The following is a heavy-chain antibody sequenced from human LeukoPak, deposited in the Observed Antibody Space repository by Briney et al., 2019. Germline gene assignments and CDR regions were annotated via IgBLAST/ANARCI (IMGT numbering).Heavy chain of an antibody. CDR3: ARGTGVYYIY. Sequence: PRGSLRLSCAASGFPFNTYWMSWVRQSPGKGLQWVANIKPDGSDKYYVDSVRGRFTVSRDNAKNSLYLHLSSLGADDTAVYYCARGTGVYYIYWGQGTLVTVSS. J-gene: IGHJ4*02. V-gene: IGHV3-7*01. CDR1: GFPFNTYW. D-gene: IGHD1-26*01. CDR2: IKPDGSDK.